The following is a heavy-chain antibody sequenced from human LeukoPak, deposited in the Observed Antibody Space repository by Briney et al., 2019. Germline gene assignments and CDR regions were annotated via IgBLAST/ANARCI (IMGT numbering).Heavy chain of an antibody. CDR1: GYTFTGYY. CDR2: INPNSGGT. J-gene: IGHJ4*02. CDR3: ARDSSSRVLYYFDY. V-gene: IGHV1-2*02. Sequence: GASVMVSCKASGYTFTGYYMRWVRQAPGQGLEWMGWINPNSGGTNYAQKFQGRVTMTRDTSISTAYMELSRLRSDDTAVYYCARDSSSRVLYYFDYWGQGTLVTVSS. D-gene: IGHD6-6*01.